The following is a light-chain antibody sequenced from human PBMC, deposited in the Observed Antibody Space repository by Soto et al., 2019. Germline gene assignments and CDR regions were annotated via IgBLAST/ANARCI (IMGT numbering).Light chain of an antibody. V-gene: IGLV2-23*02. CDR3: CSYAGSSTPYV. CDR2: EVS. CDR1: SSDVGSYNL. Sequence: QPELTQPASVSVSPGQSITISCTRTSSDVGSYNLVSWYQQHPGKAPKLMIYEVSKRPSGVSNRFSGSKSGNTASLTISGLQAEDEADYYCCSYAGSSTPYVFGTGTKVTVL. J-gene: IGLJ1*01.